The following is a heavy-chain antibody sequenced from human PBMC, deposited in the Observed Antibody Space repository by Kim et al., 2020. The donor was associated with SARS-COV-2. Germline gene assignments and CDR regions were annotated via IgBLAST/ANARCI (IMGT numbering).Heavy chain of an antibody. CDR1: GFTFSDYY. V-gene: IGHV3-11*04. Sequence: GGSLRLSCAASGFTFSDYYMSWIRRAPGKGLEWVSYISSSGSTIYYADSVKGRFTISRDNAKNSLYLQMNSLRAEDTAVYYCARDQLYSSGWSNFDYWGQGTLVTVSS. D-gene: IGHD6-19*01. CDR3: ARDQLYSSGWSNFDY. J-gene: IGHJ4*02. CDR2: ISSSGSTI.